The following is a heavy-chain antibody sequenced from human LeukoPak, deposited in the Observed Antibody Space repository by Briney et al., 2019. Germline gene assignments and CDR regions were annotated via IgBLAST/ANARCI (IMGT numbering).Heavy chain of an antibody. CDR3: ARASWRQQLVLGY. J-gene: IGHJ4*02. Sequence: SETLSLTCTVSGGSISSYYWSWIRQPPGKGLEWIGYIYYSGSTNYNPSLKSRVTISVDTSKNQFSLKLSPVTAADTAVYYCARASWRQQLVLGYWGQGTLVTVSS. CDR2: IYYSGST. D-gene: IGHD6-13*01. V-gene: IGHV4-59*12. CDR1: GGSISSYY.